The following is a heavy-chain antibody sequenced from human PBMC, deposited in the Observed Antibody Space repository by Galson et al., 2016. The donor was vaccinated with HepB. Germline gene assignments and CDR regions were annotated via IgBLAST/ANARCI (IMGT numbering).Heavy chain of an antibody. Sequence: SLRLSCAASGFTFSSYGTHWVRQAPGKGLECVAVISYDGSNKYYADAVKGRFTISRNNSKNTLYLQINLLRAEDPAVYYFGNEGWVFSYYFDYWGQGTLVTVSS. CDR3: GNEGWVFSYYFDY. CDR1: GFTFSSYG. V-gene: IGHV3-30*18. J-gene: IGHJ4*02. D-gene: IGHD2/OR15-2a*01. CDR2: ISYDGSNK.